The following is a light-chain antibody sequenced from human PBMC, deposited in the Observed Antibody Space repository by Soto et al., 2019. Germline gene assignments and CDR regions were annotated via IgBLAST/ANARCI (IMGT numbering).Light chain of an antibody. V-gene: IGLV2-14*01. Sequence: QSALTQPASVSGSPGQSITISCTGTSSDVGGYNYVSWFQQHPGKAPKLMIFEVSDRPSGISNRFSGSKSGNTASLTISGLQAEDVADYYCSSYSSSSTLYFFGTGTKLTVL. J-gene: IGLJ1*01. CDR2: EVS. CDR3: SSYSSSSTLYF. CDR1: SSDVGGYNY.